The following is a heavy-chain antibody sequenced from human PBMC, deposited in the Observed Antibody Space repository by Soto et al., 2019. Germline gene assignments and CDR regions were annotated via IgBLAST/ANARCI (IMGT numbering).Heavy chain of an antibody. J-gene: IGHJ6*02. V-gene: IGHV4-59*01. CDR3: ARIPVVVPAAISGGSDYCYGMDV. CDR1: GGSISTYY. Sequence: SSETLSLTCTVSGGSISTYYWSWIRQPPGKGLEWIGYIYYSGNTNYNPSLKSRVTISVDTSKDQFSLKLRSVTAADTAVYYCARIPVVVPAAISGGSDYCYGMDVWGQGTTVTVSS. CDR2: IYYSGNT. D-gene: IGHD2-2*01.